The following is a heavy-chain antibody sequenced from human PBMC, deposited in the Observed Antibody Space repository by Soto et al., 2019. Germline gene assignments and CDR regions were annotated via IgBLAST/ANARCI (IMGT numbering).Heavy chain of an antibody. D-gene: IGHD3-22*01. CDR3: TDSGGGYVNSGYYGGDCDS. J-gene: IGHJ4*02. CDR1: GGSMNNYY. Sequence: PSETLSLTCTVSGGSMNNYYWSWIRQAPGKGLQYIGYISYMGTTNYNPSLKSRVTISVDTSKNQFSLKLTSVTAADTALYYCTDSGGGYVNSGYYGGDCDSWGRGTLVTVSS. CDR2: ISYMGTT. V-gene: IGHV4-59*01.